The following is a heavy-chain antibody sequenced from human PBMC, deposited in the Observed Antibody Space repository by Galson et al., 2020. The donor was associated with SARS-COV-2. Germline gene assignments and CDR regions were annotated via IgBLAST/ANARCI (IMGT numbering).Heavy chain of an antibody. V-gene: IGHV4-61*02. J-gene: IGHJ5*02. CDR1: GGSISSGSYY. CDR3: ARAPDSSGYLWFDP. Sequence: SETLSLTCTVSGGSISSGSYYWSWIRQPAGKGLEWIGRIYTSGSTNYNPSLKSRVTISVDTSKNQFSLKLSSVTAADTAVYYCARAPDSSGYLWFDPWGQGTLVTVSS. D-gene: IGHD3-22*01. CDR2: IYTSGST.